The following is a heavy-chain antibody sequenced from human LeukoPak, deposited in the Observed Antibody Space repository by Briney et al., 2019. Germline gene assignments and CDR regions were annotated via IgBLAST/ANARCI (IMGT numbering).Heavy chain of an antibody. D-gene: IGHD5-18*01. V-gene: IGHV3-15*01. CDR3: TTERVDTAMGDY. CDR1: GFTFSNAW. Sequence: GGSLRLSCAASGFTFSNAWMSWVRQAPGKGLEWVGRIKSKTDGGTTDYAAPVKGRFTISRDDSKNTLYLQMNSLITEDTAVYYCTTERVDTAMGDYWGQGTLVTVSS. J-gene: IGHJ4*02. CDR2: IKSKTDGGTT.